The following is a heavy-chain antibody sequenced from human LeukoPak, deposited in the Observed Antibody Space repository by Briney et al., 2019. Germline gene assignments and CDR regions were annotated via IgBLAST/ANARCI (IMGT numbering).Heavy chain of an antibody. V-gene: IGHV3-21*01. J-gene: IGHJ4*02. CDR2: ITSSSSFI. Sequence: PGGSLRLFCAVSGFPLSIYTMNCVRHAPGKALEWVSSITSSSSFIFYADSVKGRFTMTSENAKHSLYLQMNSLRTEDSAVYYYTRDPRVLDYWGKGTLVTVSS. CDR3: TRDPRVLDY. CDR1: GFPLSIYT. D-gene: IGHD3-10*01.